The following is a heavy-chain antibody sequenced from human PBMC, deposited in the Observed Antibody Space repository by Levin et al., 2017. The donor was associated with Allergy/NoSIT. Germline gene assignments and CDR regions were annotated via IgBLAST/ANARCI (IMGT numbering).Heavy chain of an antibody. Sequence: GGSLRLSCAASGFSFSIYTMNWVRQAPGKGLEWLSFISTNSAYIFYADSVRGRFTISRDNAKGSLSLQMDNLRDDDTAVYYCARGPDIWGQGTPVTVSS. CDR2: ISTNSAYI. CDR1: GFSFSIYT. V-gene: IGHV3-21*01. CDR3: ARGPDI. J-gene: IGHJ4*02.